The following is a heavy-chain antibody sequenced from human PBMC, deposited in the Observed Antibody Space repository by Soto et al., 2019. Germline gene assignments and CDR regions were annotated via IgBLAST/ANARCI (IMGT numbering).Heavy chain of an antibody. J-gene: IGHJ4*02. D-gene: IGHD6-19*01. CDR3: ARDEGPSPFGIAVAGNDY. Sequence: PGGSLRLSCAASGFTFSSYSMNWVRQAPGKGLEWVSYISSSSSTIYYADSVKGRLTISRDNAKNSLYLQMNSLRAEDTAVYYCARDEGPSPFGIAVAGNDYWGQGTLVTVSS. CDR2: ISSSSSTI. CDR1: GFTFSSYS. V-gene: IGHV3-48*01.